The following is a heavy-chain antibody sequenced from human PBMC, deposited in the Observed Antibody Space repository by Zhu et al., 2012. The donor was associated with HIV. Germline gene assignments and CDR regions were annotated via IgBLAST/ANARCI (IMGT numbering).Heavy chain of an antibody. CDR3: ARHGVDYDTSNFYSLLLYQY. D-gene: IGHD3-22*01. CDR1: GYSISSGHY. CDR2: IYRSGTT. Sequence: QVQLQESGPGLVRPSETLSLICAVSGYSISSGHYWGWIRQPPGKGLEWIATIYRSGTTYYNPSLKSRVSLSMDMSNNQFSLELTSVTASDTAVYYCARHGVDYDTSNFYSLLLYQYWGRAPVATVSS. J-gene: IGHJ4*02. V-gene: IGHV4-38-2*01.